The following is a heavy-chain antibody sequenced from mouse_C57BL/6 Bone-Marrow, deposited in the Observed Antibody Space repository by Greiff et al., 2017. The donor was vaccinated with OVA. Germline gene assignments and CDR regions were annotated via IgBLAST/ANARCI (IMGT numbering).Heavy chain of an antibody. CDR1: GYAFSSYW. CDR3: FIYYGNCTFFDD. J-gene: IGHJ2*01. CDR2: IYPGDGDT. Sequence: QVQLQQSGAELVKPGASVKISCKASGYAFSSYWMNWVKQRPGKGLEWIGQIYPGDGDTNYNGKFKGKATLTADKSSSTAYMQLSSLTSEDSAVYFCFIYYGNCTFFDDWGQGTTLTVSS. V-gene: IGHV1-80*01. D-gene: IGHD2-1*01.